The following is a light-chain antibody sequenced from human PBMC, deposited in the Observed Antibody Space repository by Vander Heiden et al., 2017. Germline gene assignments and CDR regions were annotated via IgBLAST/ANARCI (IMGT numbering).Light chain of an antibody. CDR2: EVS. CDR1: SSDVGGYIY. V-gene: IGLV2-14*01. Sequence: QSALTQPASVSGSPGQSITISCTGTSSDVGGYIYVSWYQQHPGKAPKLMIYEVSNRPSGVSTRFSGSKSGNTASLTISGLQAEDEADYYCSSYTSSTTWVFGGGTKVTVL. J-gene: IGLJ3*02. CDR3: SSYTSSTTWV.